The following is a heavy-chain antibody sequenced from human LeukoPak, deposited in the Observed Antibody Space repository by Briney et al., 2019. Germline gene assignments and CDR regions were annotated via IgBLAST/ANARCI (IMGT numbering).Heavy chain of an antibody. J-gene: IGHJ4*02. CDR1: GGTFSSYT. D-gene: IGHD1-26*01. CDR3: ARDEGSYHGDYFDY. CDR2: IIPILGIA. V-gene: IGHV1-69*04. Sequence: SVKVSCKASGGTFSSYTISWVRQAPGQGLGWMGRIIPILGIANYAQKFQGRVTITAGQSTSTAYMELSSLRSEDTAVYYCARDEGSYHGDYFDYWGQGTLVTVSS.